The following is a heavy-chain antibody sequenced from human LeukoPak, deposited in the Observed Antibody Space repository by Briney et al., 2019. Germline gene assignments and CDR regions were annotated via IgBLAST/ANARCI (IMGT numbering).Heavy chain of an antibody. D-gene: IGHD5-18*01. CDR3: ARDVVGSKDTAMVRYYYYYMDV. J-gene: IGHJ6*03. CDR1: GGSISSYY. V-gene: IGHV4-59*01. Sequence: SETLSLTCTVSGGSISSYYWSWIRQPPGKGLEWIGYIYYSGSTNYNPSLKSRVTISVDTSKNQFSLKVTSVTAADTAVYYCARDVVGSKDTAMVRYYYYYMDVWGKGTTVTVSS. CDR2: IYYSGST.